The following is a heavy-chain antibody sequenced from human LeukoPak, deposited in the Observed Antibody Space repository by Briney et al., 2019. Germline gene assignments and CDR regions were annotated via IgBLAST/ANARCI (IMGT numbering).Heavy chain of an antibody. D-gene: IGHD3-10*01. Sequence: PGGSLRPSCAASGFTVSSNYMSWVRQAPGKGLEWVSVIYSGGSTYYADSVKGRFTISRDNSKNTLYLQMNSLRAEDTAVYYCARGVRGANYMDVWGKGTTVTISS. CDR3: ARGVRGANYMDV. V-gene: IGHV3-53*01. J-gene: IGHJ6*03. CDR2: IYSGGST. CDR1: GFTVSSNY.